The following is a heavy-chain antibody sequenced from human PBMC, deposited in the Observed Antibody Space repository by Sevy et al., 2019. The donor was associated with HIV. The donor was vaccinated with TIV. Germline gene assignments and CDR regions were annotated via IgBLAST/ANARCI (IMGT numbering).Heavy chain of an antibody. Sequence: GGSLRLSCAASAFIFSSYSMNWVRQAPGKGLEWVASISRSNTYIYYADSVKGRFTISRDDAKNSLYLQMNSLRAEDTAVYYCARDYGGLNAFDFWGQGTMVTISS. CDR2: ISRSNTYI. D-gene: IGHD4-17*01. CDR1: AFIFSSYS. CDR3: ARDYGGLNAFDF. J-gene: IGHJ3*01. V-gene: IGHV3-21*01.